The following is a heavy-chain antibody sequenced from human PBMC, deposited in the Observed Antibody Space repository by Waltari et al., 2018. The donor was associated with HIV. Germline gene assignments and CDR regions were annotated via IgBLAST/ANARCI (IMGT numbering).Heavy chain of an antibody. CDR1: GFTVSSNY. Sequence: EVQLVESGGGLIQPGGSLRLSCAASGFTVSSNYMSWVRQAPGKGLEWVSVIYSGGSTYYADSVKGRFTISRDNSKNTLYLQMNSLRAEDTAVYYCARALGSGYWGAFDIWGQGTMVTVSS. CDR3: ARALGSGYWGAFDI. CDR2: IYSGGST. V-gene: IGHV3-53*01. D-gene: IGHD3-3*01. J-gene: IGHJ3*02.